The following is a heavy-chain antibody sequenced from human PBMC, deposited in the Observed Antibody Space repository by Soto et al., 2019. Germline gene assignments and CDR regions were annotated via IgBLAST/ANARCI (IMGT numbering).Heavy chain of an antibody. J-gene: IGHJ6*02. CDR3: ARDGSSVWSGYFQRTYGMDV. D-gene: IGHD3-3*01. V-gene: IGHV1-18*01. CDR1: GYTFTSYG. CDR2: ISAHNGNT. Sequence: QVQLVQSGAEVKKPGASVKVSCKASGYTFTSYGISWVRQAPGQGLEWMGWISAHNGNTNYAQKLQGRVTMTTDTSTSTAYMELRSLRSDDTAVYYCARDGSSVWSGYFQRTYGMDVWGQGTTVTVSS.